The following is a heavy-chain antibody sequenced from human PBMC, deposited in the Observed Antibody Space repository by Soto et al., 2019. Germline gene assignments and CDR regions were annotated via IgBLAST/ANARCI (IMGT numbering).Heavy chain of an antibody. CDR2: IKQDGSEK. CDR3: ASQSDFWSGYYHDYYYGMDV. V-gene: IGHV3-7*03. J-gene: IGHJ6*02. CDR1: GFTFSSYW. Sequence: GGSLRLSCAASGFTFSSYWMSWVRQAPGKGLEWVANIKQDGSEKYYVDSVKGRFTISRDNAKNSLYLQMNSLRAEDTAVYYCASQSDFWSGYYHDYYYGMDVWGQGTTVTVSS. D-gene: IGHD3-3*01.